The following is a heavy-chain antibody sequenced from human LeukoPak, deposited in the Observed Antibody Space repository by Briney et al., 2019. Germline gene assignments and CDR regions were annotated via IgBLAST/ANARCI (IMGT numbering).Heavy chain of an antibody. CDR3: VRVGPTGGAFEI. Sequence: GESLKISCKASGYSFTTYWIGWVRQMPGKGLEWMGIIYPGDSDTRYSPSFQGQVTISADKSITAAYLQWSSLKASDTAMYYCVRVGPTGGAFEIWGQGTMVTVSS. CDR1: GYSFTTYW. V-gene: IGHV5-51*01. D-gene: IGHD1-26*01. J-gene: IGHJ3*02. CDR2: IYPGDSDT.